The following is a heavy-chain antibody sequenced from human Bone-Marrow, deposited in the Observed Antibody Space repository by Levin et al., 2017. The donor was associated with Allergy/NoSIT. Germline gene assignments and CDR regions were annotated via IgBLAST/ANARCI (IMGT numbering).Heavy chain of an antibody. J-gene: IGHJ3*02. CDR1: GGSISNYY. V-gene: IGHV4-59*01. CDR3: ARDRDYGDAFDI. D-gene: IGHD3-16*01. CDR2: IYYSGST. Sequence: SETLSLTCTVSGGSISNYYWSWIRQPPGKGLEWIGYIYYSGSTNYNPSLKSRVTISLDTSKNQFSLKLSSVTAADTAVYFCARDRDYGDAFDIWGQGTMVTVSA.